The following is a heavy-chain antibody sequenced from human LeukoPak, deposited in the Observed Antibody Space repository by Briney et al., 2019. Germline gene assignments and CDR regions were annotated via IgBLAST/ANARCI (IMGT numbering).Heavy chain of an antibody. CDR1: GFTFSSYA. CDR3: ARDLGYNLLGFYYYGMDV. J-gene: IGHJ6*02. V-gene: IGHV3-30-3*01. Sequence: GGSLRLSCVASGFTFSSYAMHWVRQAPGKGLEWVAIISYDGSNKYYADSVKGRFTISRDNSKNTLYLQMNSLRAEDTAVYYCARDLGYNLLGFYYYGMDVWGQGTTVTVSS. CDR2: ISYDGSNK. D-gene: IGHD5-24*01.